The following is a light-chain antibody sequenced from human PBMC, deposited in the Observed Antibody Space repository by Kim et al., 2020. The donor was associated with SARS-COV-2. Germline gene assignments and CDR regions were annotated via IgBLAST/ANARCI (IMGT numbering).Light chain of an antibody. CDR2: KSS. V-gene: IGKV1-5*03. J-gene: IGKJ4*01. Sequence: DIQMTQSPSTLSAFVGDRVTITCRASQSISNWLAWYQQKPGKAPKLLIYKSSSLQSGVPSRFGGSESGTEFTLTISSLQPDDFATYYSQQYKSDLVTFGGGTKVDI. CDR3: QQYKSDLVT. CDR1: QSISNW.